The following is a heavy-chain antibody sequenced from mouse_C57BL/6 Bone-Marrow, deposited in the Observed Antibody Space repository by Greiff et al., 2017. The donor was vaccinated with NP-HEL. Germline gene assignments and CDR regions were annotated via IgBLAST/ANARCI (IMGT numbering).Heavy chain of an antibody. CDR1: GYAFTNYL. CDR3: ARPAQATRFAY. D-gene: IGHD3-2*02. CDR2: INPGSGGT. J-gene: IGHJ3*01. Sequence: VQLQESGAELVRPGTSVKVSCKASGYAFTNYLIEWVKQRPGQGLEWIGVINPGSGGTNYNEKFKGKATLTADKSSSTAYMQLGGLTSGDSAVYFCARPAQATRFAYWGQGTLVTVSA. V-gene: IGHV1-54*01.